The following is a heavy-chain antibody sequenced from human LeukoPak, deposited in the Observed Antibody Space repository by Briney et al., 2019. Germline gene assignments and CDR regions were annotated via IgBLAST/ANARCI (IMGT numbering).Heavy chain of an antibody. Sequence: SETLSLTCTVSGGFISSYYWSWIRQPPGKGLEWIGYIYHSGSTYYNPSLKSRVTISVDRSKNQFSLKLSSVTAADTAVYYCARGGAYYGSGSYPFDCWGQGTLVTVSS. V-gene: IGHV4-59*12. CDR3: ARGGAYYGSGSYPFDC. D-gene: IGHD3-10*01. CDR2: IYHSGST. CDR1: GGFISSYY. J-gene: IGHJ4*02.